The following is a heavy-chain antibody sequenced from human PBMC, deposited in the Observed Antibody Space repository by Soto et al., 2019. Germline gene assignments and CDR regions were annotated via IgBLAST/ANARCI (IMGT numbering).Heavy chain of an antibody. CDR2: IYYSEST. CDR1: GGSISTYY. CDR3: ARGAHGGNHFFDY. D-gene: IGHD2-15*01. Sequence: SESLSLTCSVSGGSISTYYRSSIRQPPGKILEWIGYIYYSESTNDDPSLKSRVTISADTSKNQFSLKLSSVTAADTAVYYCARGAHGGNHFFDYWGQGVLAAVSS. J-gene: IGHJ4*02. V-gene: IGHV4-59*01.